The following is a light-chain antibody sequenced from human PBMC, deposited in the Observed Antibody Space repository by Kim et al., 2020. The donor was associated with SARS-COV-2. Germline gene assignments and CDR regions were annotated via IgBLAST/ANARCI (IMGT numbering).Light chain of an antibody. CDR3: LKYNSAQWR. Sequence: ASVGDRVTITCRASQDISSSLAWYQQKPGKVPKVLIYAASTLQSGVPSRFSGSGSGTKFTLTINSLQTEDIATYYCLKYNSAQWRFGPGTKVDIK. CDR1: QDISSS. J-gene: IGKJ1*01. V-gene: IGKV1-27*01. CDR2: AAS.